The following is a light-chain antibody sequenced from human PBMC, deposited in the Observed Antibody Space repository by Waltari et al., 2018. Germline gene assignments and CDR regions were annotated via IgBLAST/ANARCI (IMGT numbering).Light chain of an antibody. V-gene: IGKV1-39*01. J-gene: IGKJ4*01. CDR1: HSITTY. CDR3: QQTNTVPLT. Sequence: DIQITQSPSSQPASVGDRVTITCRASHSITTYLNWYQQKPGKAPNLLIYAASSLKSGVPSRFSGSGSGTEFTLTISSLRPEDFATYYCQQTNTVPLTFGGGTKVEIK. CDR2: AAS.